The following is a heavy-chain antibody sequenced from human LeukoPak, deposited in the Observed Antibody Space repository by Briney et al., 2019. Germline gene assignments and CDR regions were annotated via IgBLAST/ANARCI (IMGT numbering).Heavy chain of an antibody. V-gene: IGHV3-48*03. CDR2: ISSSGSTI. CDR1: GFTFSSYE. CDR3: ARDVKYQLLWPGFDY. Sequence: GGSLRLSCAASGFTFSSYEMNWVRQAPGKGLECVSYISSSGSTIYHADSVKGRFTISRDNAKNSLYLQMNSLRAEDTAVYYCARDVKYQLLWPGFDYWGQGTLVTVSS. D-gene: IGHD2-2*01. J-gene: IGHJ4*02.